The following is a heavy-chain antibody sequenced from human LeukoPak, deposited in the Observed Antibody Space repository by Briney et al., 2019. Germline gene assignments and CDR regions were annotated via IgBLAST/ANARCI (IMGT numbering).Heavy chain of an antibody. CDR1: GLIYSPYR. CDR3: ARESGYYCDY. CDR2: ISSSSSGI. Sequence: PGGSLRLSCAASGLIYSPYRMNWVRQAPGKGLEWVSYISSSSSGIYYADSVKGRFTISRDNAKNSLCLQMNSLRDEDTSVYYCARESGYYCDYWGPGTLVTVSS. D-gene: IGHD3-3*01. J-gene: IGHJ4*02. V-gene: IGHV3-48*02.